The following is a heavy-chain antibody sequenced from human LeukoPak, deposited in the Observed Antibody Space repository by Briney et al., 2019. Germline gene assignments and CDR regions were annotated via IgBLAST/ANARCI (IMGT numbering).Heavy chain of an antibody. D-gene: IGHD6-19*01. J-gene: IGHJ4*02. CDR1: GGSISSYY. CDR2: IYYSGST. V-gene: IGHV4-39*01. CDR3: ASPRYSSGWYRY. Sequence: SETLSLTCTVSGGSISSYYWGWIRQPPGKGLEWIGSIYYSGSTYYNPSLKSRVTISVDTSKNQFSLKLSSVTAADTAVYYCASPRYSSGWYRYWGQGTLVTVSS.